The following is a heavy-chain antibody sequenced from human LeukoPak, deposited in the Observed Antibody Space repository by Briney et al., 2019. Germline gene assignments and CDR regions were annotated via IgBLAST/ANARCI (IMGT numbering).Heavy chain of an antibody. J-gene: IGHJ6*02. CDR2: ISAYNGNT. CDR1: GYTFTSYG. D-gene: IGHD6-19*01. Sequence: ASVKVSCKASGYTFTSYGISWVRQAPGQGVEWMGWISAYNGNTNYAQKLQGRVTMTTDTSTSTAYMELGSLRSDDTAVYYCAREQWLGPYYYYGMDVWGQGTTVTVSS. V-gene: IGHV1-18*01. CDR3: AREQWLGPYYYYGMDV.